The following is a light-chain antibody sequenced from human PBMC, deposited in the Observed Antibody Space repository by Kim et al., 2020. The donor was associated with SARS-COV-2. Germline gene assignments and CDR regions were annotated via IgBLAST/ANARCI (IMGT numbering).Light chain of an antibody. CDR3: QSYDSNNWV. CDR2: EDN. V-gene: IGLV6-57*04. J-gene: IGLJ3*02. Sequence: LTQPHSVSESPGKTVTISCTRSSGSIASNYVQWYQQRPGSAPTIVIYEDNQRPSGVPDRFSGSIDSSSNSASLTISGLKTEDETDYYCQSYDSNNWVFGGGTQLTVL. CDR1: SGSIASNY.